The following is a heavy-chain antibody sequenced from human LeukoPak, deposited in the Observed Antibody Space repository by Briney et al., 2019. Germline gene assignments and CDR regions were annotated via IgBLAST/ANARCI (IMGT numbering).Heavy chain of an antibody. D-gene: IGHD3-3*01. Sequence: SVIVCCRASGGSFSRCAFSWVGQAPGQGVECMGGTIPICGIANSAQKFQGRVTITADESTSTAYRELSSLRSEDTAVYYCARGGVLRFLEWLLPNHEWERNYFDYWGQGTLVNVSS. CDR1: GGSFSRCA. V-gene: IGHV1-69*01. CDR2: TIPICGIA. CDR3: ARGGVLRFLEWLLPNHEWERNYFDY. J-gene: IGHJ4*02.